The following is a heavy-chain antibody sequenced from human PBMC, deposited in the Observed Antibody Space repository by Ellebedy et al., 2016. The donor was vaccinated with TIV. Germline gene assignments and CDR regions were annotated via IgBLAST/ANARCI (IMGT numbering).Heavy chain of an antibody. CDR1: GGTFSSYA. J-gene: IGHJ4*02. CDR2: IIPILGIA. Sequence: AASVKVSCKASGGTFSSYAISWARQAPGQGLEWMGRIIPILGIANYAQKFQGRVTITADKSTSTAYMELSSLRSEDTAVYYCARELVRRGYSEVYGYWGQGTLVTVSS. CDR3: ARELVRRGYSEVYGY. V-gene: IGHV1-69*04. D-gene: IGHD5-18*01.